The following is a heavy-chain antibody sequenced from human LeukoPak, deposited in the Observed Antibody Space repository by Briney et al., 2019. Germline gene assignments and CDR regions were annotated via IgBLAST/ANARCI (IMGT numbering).Heavy chain of an antibody. CDR2: IYYSGST. D-gene: IGHD6-19*01. CDR3: ARGSEQWLVPSPYYYGMDV. V-gene: IGHV4-59*01. Sequence: SETLSLTCTVSGGSISSYYWSWTRQPPGKGLEWIGYIYYSGSTNYNPSPKSRVTISVDTSKNQFSLKLSSVTAADTAVYYCARGSEQWLVPSPYYYGMDVWGKGTTVTVSS. CDR1: GGSISSYY. J-gene: IGHJ6*04.